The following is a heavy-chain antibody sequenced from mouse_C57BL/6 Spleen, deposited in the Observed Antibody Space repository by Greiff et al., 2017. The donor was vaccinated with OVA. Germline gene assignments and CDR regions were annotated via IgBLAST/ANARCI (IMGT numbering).Heavy chain of an antibody. CDR2: LYPGDGDT. V-gene: IGHV1-82*01. Sequence: VQLQQSGPELVKPGASVKISCKASGYAFSSSWMNWVKQRPGTGLEWIGRLYPGDGDTNYNGKFKGKATLTADKSSSTSYMQLSSLTSEDSAVYFCAREEGAYWGQGTTLTVSS. CDR1: GYAFSSSW. CDR3: AREEGAY. J-gene: IGHJ2*01.